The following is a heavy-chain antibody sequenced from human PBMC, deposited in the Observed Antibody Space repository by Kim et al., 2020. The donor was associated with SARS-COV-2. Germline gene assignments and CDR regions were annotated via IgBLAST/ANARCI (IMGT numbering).Heavy chain of an antibody. Sequence: ASVKVSCKASGYTFTGYYMHWVRQAPGQGLEWMGWINPNSGGTNYAQKFQGRVTMTRDTSISTAYMELSRLRSDDTAVYYCARCPFGGYDWGGYYMDVWGKGTTVTVSS. CDR2: INPNSGGT. J-gene: IGHJ6*03. V-gene: IGHV1-2*02. CDR3: ARCPFGGYDWGGYYMDV. D-gene: IGHD5-12*01. CDR1: GYTFTGYY.